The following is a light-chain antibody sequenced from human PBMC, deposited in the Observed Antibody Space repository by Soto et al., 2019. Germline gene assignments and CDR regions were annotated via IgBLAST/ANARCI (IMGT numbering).Light chain of an antibody. Sequence: QSVLTQPPSVSGAPGQRVTISCTGSISNIGARYDVHWYQHLPGTAPKLLIYGTSNRPSGVPDRFSGSKSGTSASLAITGLQAEDEADYYCQSYDSSLSGWVFGGGTKLTVL. CDR1: ISNIGARYD. CDR2: GTS. V-gene: IGLV1-40*01. CDR3: QSYDSSLSGWV. J-gene: IGLJ3*02.